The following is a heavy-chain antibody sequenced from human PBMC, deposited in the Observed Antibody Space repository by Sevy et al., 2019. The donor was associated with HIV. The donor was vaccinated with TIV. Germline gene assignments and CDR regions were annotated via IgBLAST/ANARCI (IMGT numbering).Heavy chain of an antibody. V-gene: IGHV2-5*01. Sequence: SGPTLVNPTQTLTLTCTFSGFSLSTSGVGVGWIRQSPGKALEWLALIYWNDDKRYSPSLKSRLTITKDTSKNQVVLTMTNMDPVDTATYYCALLNYDYVWGSYPPPLFDPWGQGTLVTVSS. CDR1: GFSLSTSGVG. J-gene: IGHJ5*02. D-gene: IGHD3-16*02. CDR2: IYWNDDK. CDR3: ALLNYDYVWGSYPPPLFDP.